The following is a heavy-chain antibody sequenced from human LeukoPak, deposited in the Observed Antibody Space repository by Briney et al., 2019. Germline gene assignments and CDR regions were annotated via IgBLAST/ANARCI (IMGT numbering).Heavy chain of an antibody. J-gene: IGHJ4*01. Sequence: GASVTVSCKVSGYTLTELSIHWVRQAPEIGLEWMGGFDLEEDKTVYAQKFQARVTMTEDTSTDTAYMELSNLRSEDTAIYYCVGETLNYWGQGTQITVSS. D-gene: IGHD3-16*01. CDR2: FDLEEDKT. CDR3: VGETLNY. V-gene: IGHV1-24*01. CDR1: GYTLTELS.